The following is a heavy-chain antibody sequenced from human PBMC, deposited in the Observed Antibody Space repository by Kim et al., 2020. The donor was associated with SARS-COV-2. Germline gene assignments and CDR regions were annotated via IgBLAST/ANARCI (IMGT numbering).Heavy chain of an antibody. CDR2: INGGGERT. V-gene: IGHV3-23*01. Sequence: GGSLRLSCAASGFTFSSYDMSWIRQAPGKGLEWVSGINGGGERTYYADSVKGRFTISRDNSRNTLYLQMNNLKAEDTAVYFCARDPGHSSNCRSVCWFDPWGQGTLVTVSS. J-gene: IGHJ5*02. CDR1: GFTFSSYD. CDR3: ARDPGHSSNCRSVCWFDP. D-gene: IGHD6-13*01.